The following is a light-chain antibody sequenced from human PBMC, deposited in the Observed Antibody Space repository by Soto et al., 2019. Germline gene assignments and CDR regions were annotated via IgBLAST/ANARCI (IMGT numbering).Light chain of an antibody. CDR3: QQRSNWPPWT. CDR1: QSVSSK. CDR2: DAS. Sequence: EIVMTQAPATLSVSPGERATLSCRASQSVSSKLAWYQQKPGQAPRLLIYDASNRATGIPARFSGSGSGTDFTLTISSLEPEDFAVYYCQQRSNWPPWTFGQGTKV. J-gene: IGKJ1*01. V-gene: IGKV3-11*01.